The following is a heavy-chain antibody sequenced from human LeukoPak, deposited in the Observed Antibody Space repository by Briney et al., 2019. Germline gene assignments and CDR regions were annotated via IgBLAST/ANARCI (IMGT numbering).Heavy chain of an antibody. J-gene: IGHJ6*02. CDR2: IIPIFGTA. CDR3: AREKVRQSGMDV. V-gene: IGHV1-69*01. Sequence: ASVKVSCKASGGTFSSYAISWVRQAPGQGLEWMGGIIPIFGTANYAQKFQGRVTITADESTSTDYMELSSLRSEATAVYYCAREKVRQSGMDVWGQGTTVTVSS. CDR1: GGTFSSYA. D-gene: IGHD2-2*01.